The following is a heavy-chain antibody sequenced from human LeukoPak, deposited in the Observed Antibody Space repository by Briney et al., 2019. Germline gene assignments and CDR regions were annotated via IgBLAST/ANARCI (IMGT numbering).Heavy chain of an antibody. CDR3: TTHVYYYASGGFFYSDY. D-gene: IGHD3-22*01. Sequence: GGSLRLSCAASGFTFSSYWMSWVRQAPGKGLEWVANIKQDGSEKYYVDSVKGRFTISRDNAKNSLYLQMNSLRAEDTAVYYCTTHVYYYASGGFFYSDYWGRGTLVTVSS. V-gene: IGHV3-7*01. J-gene: IGHJ4*02. CDR1: GFTFSSYW. CDR2: IKQDGSEK.